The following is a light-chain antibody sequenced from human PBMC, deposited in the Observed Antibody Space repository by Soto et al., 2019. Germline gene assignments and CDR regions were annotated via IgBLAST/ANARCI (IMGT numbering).Light chain of an antibody. V-gene: IGKV3-11*01. CDR2: GTS. CDR1: LSVTGY. Sequence: EIVLTQSPASLDLSPGERATLSCRASLSVTGYLAWYQQRPNQAPRLLIHGTSNRATGIPARFSGEGSGTDFTLTISSLEPEDSAVYYCQQRANFGQGTRLEIK. J-gene: IGKJ5*01. CDR3: QQRAN.